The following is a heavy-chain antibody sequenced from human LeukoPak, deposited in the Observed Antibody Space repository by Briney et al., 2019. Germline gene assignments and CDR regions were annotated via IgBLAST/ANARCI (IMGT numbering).Heavy chain of an antibody. CDR1: GFTFSDYE. CDR3: AKDCCSGWYYYYMDV. CDR2: ISGSGGST. V-gene: IGHV3-23*01. D-gene: IGHD6-19*01. J-gene: IGHJ6*03. Sequence: GGSLRLSCAASGFTFSDYEMNWVRQAPGKGLEWVSAISGSGGSTYYADSVKGRFTISRDNSKNTLYLQMNSLRAEDTAVYYCAKDCCSGWYYYYMDVWGKGTTVTISS.